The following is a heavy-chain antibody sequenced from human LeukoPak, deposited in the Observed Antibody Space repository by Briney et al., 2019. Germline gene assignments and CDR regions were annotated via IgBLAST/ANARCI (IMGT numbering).Heavy chain of an antibody. D-gene: IGHD3-3*01. CDR3: ARDPFDLWSGYLYYYYGMDV. CDR2: INPNSGGT. J-gene: IGHJ6*02. V-gene: IGHV1-2*02. CDR1: GYTFTGYY. Sequence: ASVKVSCKASGYTFTGYYMHWVRQAPGQGLEWIGWINPNSGGTNYAQKFQGRVTMTRDTSISTAYMELSRLRSDDTAVYYCARDPFDLWSGYLYYYYGMDVWGQGTTVTVSS.